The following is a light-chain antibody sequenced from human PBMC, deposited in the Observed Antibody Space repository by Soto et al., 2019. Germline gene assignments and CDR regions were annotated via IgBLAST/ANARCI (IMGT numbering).Light chain of an antibody. J-gene: IGKJ4*01. CDR1: QDISNY. V-gene: IGKV1-33*01. CDR2: DAS. Sequence: DIQMTQSPSSLSASVGDRVTITCQASQDISNYLNWYQQKPGKAPKLLIYDASDLDIGVPSRFSGSGSGTDFTFTISSLQPEDIATYYCQQCDNLPLTFGGGTKVEIK. CDR3: QQCDNLPLT.